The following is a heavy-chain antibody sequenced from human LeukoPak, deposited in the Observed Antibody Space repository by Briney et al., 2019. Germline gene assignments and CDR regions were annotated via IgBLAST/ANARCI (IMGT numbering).Heavy chain of an antibody. J-gene: IGHJ6*03. CDR2: ISGSGGST. CDR1: GFTFSSYA. CDR3: AKAPPGTSLYYYYMDV. V-gene: IGHV3-23*01. D-gene: IGHD2-2*01. Sequence: GGSLRLSCAASGFTFSSYAMSWVRQAPGKGLEWVSAISGSGGSTYYADSVKGRFTISRDNSKNTLYLQMNSLRAEDTAVYYCAKAPPGTSLYYYYMDVWGKGTTVTVSS.